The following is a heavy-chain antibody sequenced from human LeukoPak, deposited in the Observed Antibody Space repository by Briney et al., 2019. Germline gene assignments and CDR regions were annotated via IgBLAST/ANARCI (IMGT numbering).Heavy chain of an antibody. CDR1: GFTFSSYA. CDR2: ISGGGGST. Sequence: QAGGSLRLSCAASGFTFSSYAMSWVRQAPGKGLEWVSAISGGGGSTYYADSVKGRFTISRDNSKNTLYLLMNSLRVEDTAVYYCAKDRVRSGWDYWGQGTLVTVSS. J-gene: IGHJ4*02. V-gene: IGHV3-23*01. D-gene: IGHD6-19*01. CDR3: AKDRVRSGWDY.